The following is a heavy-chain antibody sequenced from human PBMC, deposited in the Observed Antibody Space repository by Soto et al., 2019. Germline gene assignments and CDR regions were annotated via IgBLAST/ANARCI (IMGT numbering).Heavy chain of an antibody. CDR3: ARLDTGYFDHPGAFDI. Sequence: SETLSLTCTVSGGSISSYYWSWIRQPPGKGLEWIGYIYYSGSTNYNPSLKSRVTISVDTSKNQFSLKLSSVTAADTAVYYCARLDTGYFDHPGAFDIWGQGTMVTVSS. V-gene: IGHV4-59*01. CDR2: IYYSGST. CDR1: GGSISSYY. J-gene: IGHJ3*02. D-gene: IGHD3-9*01.